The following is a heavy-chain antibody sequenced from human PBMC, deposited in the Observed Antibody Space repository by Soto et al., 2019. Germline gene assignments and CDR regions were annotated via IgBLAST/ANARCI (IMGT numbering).Heavy chain of an antibody. V-gene: IGHV4-59*01. CDR3: ARGRGWYLP. CDR2: AFYSGDA. Sequence: SETLSVTCTMSGGSMTTNYWSWIRQSPGKGLEWIGYAFYSGDANYSPSLNSRVTMSIDTSKNQFSLTLNSVTAADTAVYYCARGRGWYLPWGQGTLVTVS. J-gene: IGHJ5*02. D-gene: IGHD6-19*01. CDR1: GGSMTTNY.